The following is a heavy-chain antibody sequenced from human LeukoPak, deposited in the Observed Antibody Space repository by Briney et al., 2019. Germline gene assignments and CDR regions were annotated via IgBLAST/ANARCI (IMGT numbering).Heavy chain of an antibody. CDR2: ISGSGGST. Sequence: GGSLRLSCAASGFNFANHAMSWVRQTPGKGLEWVSGISGSGGSTYYADSVKGRFTISRDSSKNTLYLQMNSLRAEDSAVYYCAKDASVVGILLGPVAFVIWGKGKMVTVS. CDR1: GFNFANHA. D-gene: IGHD3-9*01. V-gene: IGHV3-23*01. J-gene: IGHJ3*02. CDR3: AKDASVVGILLGPVAFVI.